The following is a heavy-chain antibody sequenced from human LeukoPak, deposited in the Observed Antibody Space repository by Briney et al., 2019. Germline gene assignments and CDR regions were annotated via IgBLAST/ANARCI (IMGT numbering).Heavy chain of an antibody. J-gene: IGHJ5*02. CDR3: ARAVGYCSSTSCGWFDP. CDR1: GFTFSSYW. D-gene: IGHD2-2*01. CDR2: IKQDGSEK. Sequence: GGSLRLSCAASGFTFSSYWMSWVRQAPGKGLEWVANIKQDGSEKYYVDSVKGRFTISRDNSKNTLYLQMNSLRAEDTAVYYCARAVGYCSSTSCGWFDPWGQGTLVTVSS. V-gene: IGHV3-7*03.